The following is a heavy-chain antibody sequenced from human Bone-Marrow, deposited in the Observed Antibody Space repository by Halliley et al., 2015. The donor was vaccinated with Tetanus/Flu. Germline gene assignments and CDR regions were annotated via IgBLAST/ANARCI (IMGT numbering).Heavy chain of an antibody. CDR1: GYSISSGHY. CDR3: ARDGSGYARFDP. V-gene: IGHV4-38-2*02. D-gene: IGHD5-12*01. J-gene: IGHJ5*02. Sequence: TLSLTCAVSGYSISSGHYWGWIRQPPGKGLEWIGSIYHSGSTYYNPSLKSRVTISVDTSKNQFSLKLNSVTAADTAVYYCARDGSGYARFDPWGQGTLVTVSS. CDR2: IYHSGST.